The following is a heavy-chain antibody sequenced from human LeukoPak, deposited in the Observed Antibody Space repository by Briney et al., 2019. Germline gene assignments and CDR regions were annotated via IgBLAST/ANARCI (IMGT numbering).Heavy chain of an antibody. CDR2: IYYSGST. V-gene: IGHV4-30-4*01. D-gene: IGHD3-10*01. CDR3: ARADQPPSGSPFDY. CDR1: GGSISSGDYY. Sequence: SETLSLTCTVSGGSISSGDYYWSWIRQPPGKGLEWIGYIYYSGSTYYNPSLKSRVTISVDTSKNQFSLKLSSVTAADTAVYYCARADQPPSGSPFDYWGQGTLVTVSS. J-gene: IGHJ4*02.